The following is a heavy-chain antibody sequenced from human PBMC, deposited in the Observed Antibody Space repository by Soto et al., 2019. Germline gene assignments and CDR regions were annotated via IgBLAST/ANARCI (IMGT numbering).Heavy chain of an antibody. V-gene: IGHV4-4*07. J-gene: IGHJ6*02. CDR2: IYTSGST. CDR3: ARDAPPVTYYDFWSGFPPQYGMDV. D-gene: IGHD3-3*01. Sequence: TLSLTCTVSGGSISSYYWSWIRQPAGKGLEWIGRIYTSGSTNYNPSLKSRVTMSVDTSKNQFSLKLSSVTAADTAVYYCARDAPPVTYYDFWSGFPPQYGMDVWGQGTTVTVSS. CDR1: GGSISSYY.